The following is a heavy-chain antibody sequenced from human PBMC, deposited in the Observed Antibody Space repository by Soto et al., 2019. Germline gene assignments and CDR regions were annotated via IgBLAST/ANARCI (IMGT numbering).Heavy chain of an antibody. CDR3: ATPRRDYGDYGGLDGMGV. V-gene: IGHV1-8*01. Sequence: QVQLVQSGAEVKKPGASVKVSCKASGYTFTSYDINWVRQATGQGLEWMGWMNPNSGNTGYAQKFQGRVTMTRNTAISTAYMELSSLRAENTGVYYCATPRRDYGDYGGLDGMGVWGQGTTVTVSS. D-gene: IGHD4-17*01. CDR2: MNPNSGNT. CDR1: GYTFTSYD. J-gene: IGHJ6*02.